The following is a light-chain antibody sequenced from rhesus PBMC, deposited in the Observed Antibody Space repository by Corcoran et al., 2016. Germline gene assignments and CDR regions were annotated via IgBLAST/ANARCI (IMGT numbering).Light chain of an antibody. V-gene: IGLV2-23*01. CDR1: SSDIGGYNY. CDR3: SSYAGSNTFI. CDR2: DVS. J-gene: IGLJ1*01. Sequence: QAALTQPPSVSGSPGQSVTISCTGTSSDIGGYNYVSWFQQHPGKAPRLMIYDVSQRPSGVSDRFSGSKSGNTASLTISGLQAEDEAHYYCSSYAGSNTFIFGAGTRLTVL.